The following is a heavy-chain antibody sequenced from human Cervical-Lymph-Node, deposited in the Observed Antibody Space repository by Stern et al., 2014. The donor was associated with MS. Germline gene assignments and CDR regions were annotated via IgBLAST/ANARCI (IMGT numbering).Heavy chain of an antibody. CDR2: ITNVGST. CDR1: GFTVRRDY. J-gene: IGHJ4*02. V-gene: IGHV3-53*01. D-gene: IGHD1-1*01. CDR3: ARDTSSPERSDW. Sequence: EVQLEESGGGVIQPGGALRLSCTASGFTVRRDYMTWVRQAPGKWLEWVSLITNVGSTFYTDSVKGRFTISRDDSKNTVYLHMTSLRAEDTAMYYCARDTSSPERSDWWGQGTLVTVSS.